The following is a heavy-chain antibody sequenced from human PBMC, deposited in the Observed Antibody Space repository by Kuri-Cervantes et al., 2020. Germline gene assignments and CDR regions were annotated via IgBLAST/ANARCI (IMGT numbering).Heavy chain of an antibody. CDR2: MNPNSGNT. D-gene: IGHD6-13*01. J-gene: IGHJ4*02. CDR3: ARDVSGYSRTYIDY. V-gene: IGHV1-8*01. Sequence: ASVKVSCKASGYTFTSYDINWVRQATGQGLEWMGWMNPNSGNTGYAQKFQGRVTMTRDTSTGTVYMELSSLRSEDTAVYYCARDVSGYSRTYIDYWGQGTLVTVSS. CDR1: GYTFTSYD.